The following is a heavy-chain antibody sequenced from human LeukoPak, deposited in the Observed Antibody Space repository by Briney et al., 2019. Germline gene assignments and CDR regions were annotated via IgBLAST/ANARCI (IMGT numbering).Heavy chain of an antibody. CDR2: TSYDGSKT. CDR3: AKEGNHYSLYHFDS. CDR1: GFTLSSYG. Sequence: QPGRSLRLSCAASGFTLSSYGMHWVRQAPGKGLEWVAVTSYDGSKTFYADSVKGRFTISRDNSKNTFYLQMNTLRAEDTAVYYCAKEGNHYSLYHFDSWGQGALVTVSP. V-gene: IGHV3-30*18. J-gene: IGHJ4*02. D-gene: IGHD2-15*01.